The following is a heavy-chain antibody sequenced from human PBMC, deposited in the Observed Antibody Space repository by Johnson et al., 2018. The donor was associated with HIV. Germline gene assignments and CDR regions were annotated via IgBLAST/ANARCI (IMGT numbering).Heavy chain of an antibody. CDR1: GFTFSDYY. Sequence: QVQLVESGGGLVQPGGSLRLSCAASGFTFSDYYMSWIRQAPGKGLEWLSYISISGSTIYNADSVKGRFTISRDDSKNTLYLQMNSLKTEDTAVYYCTTGDSQGVAFDIWGQGTMVTVSS. CDR3: TTGDSQGVAFDI. V-gene: IGHV3-11*01. CDR2: ISISGSTI. J-gene: IGHJ3*02. D-gene: IGHD3-10*01.